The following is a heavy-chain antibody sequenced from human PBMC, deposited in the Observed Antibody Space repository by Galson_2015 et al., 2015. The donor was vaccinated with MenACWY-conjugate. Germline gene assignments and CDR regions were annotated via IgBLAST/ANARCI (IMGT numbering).Heavy chain of an antibody. D-gene: IGHD3-22*01. V-gene: IGHV3-33*01. CDR1: GFTFSSYG. CDR2: IWYDGSNK. Sequence: SLRLSCAASGFTFSSYGMHWVRQAPGKGLEWVAVIWYDGSNKYYADSVKGRFTISRDNSKNTLYLQMNSLRAEDTAVYYCARKPNYYDSILALGYWGQGTLVTVSS. J-gene: IGHJ4*02. CDR3: ARKPNYYDSILALGY.